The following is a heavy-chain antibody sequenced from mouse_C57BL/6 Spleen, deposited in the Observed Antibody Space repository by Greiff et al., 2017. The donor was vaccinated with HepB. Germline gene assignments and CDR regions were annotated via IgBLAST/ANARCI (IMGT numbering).Heavy chain of an antibody. V-gene: IGHV5-17*01. CDR3: ARYYGEN. J-gene: IGHJ2*01. Sequence: EVKLMESGGGLVMPGWSLNLSCATSGITFSDYGLHWVLQTPETGLVWVAYISGGSSTIYDADTVKGRVTISRDNTKNTLFRQMTSLRSVDTAMDYCARYYGENWGHDPALRGSS. CDR1: GITFSDYG. CDR2: ISGGSSTI. D-gene: IGHD1-1*01.